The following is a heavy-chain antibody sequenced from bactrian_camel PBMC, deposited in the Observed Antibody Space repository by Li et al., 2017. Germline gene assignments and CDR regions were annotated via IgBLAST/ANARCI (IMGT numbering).Heavy chain of an antibody. CDR3: AARFQGGFGYGGLCTDAPGDFPY. V-gene: IGHV3S6*01. CDR1: GYTAIRYC. J-gene: IGHJ6*01. CDR2: IDSDGAVR. Sequence: HVQLVESGGGSVQAGGSLRLSCAASGYTAIRYCMGWFRQAPGKERERVARIDSDGAVRYADSVKGRFTIAKGQAKHTLYLQMNSLKPDDTATYYCAARFQGGFGYGGLCTDAPGDFPYWGQGTQVTVS. D-gene: IGHD5*01.